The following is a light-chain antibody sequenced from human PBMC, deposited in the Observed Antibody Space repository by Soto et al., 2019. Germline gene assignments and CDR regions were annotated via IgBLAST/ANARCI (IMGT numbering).Light chain of an antibody. J-gene: IGLJ2*01. CDR2: EGS. V-gene: IGLV2-23*01. CDR3: CSYAGSSIPVV. Sequence: QSVLTQPASVPGSPGQSITISCTGTSSDVGSYNLVSWYQQHPGKAPKLMIYEGSKRPSGVSNRFSGSKSGNTASLTISGLQAEDEADYYCCSYAGSSIPVVFGGGTKVTVL. CDR1: SSDVGSYNL.